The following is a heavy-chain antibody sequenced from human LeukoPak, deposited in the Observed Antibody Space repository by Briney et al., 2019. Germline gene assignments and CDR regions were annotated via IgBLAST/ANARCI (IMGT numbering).Heavy chain of an antibody. V-gene: IGHV1-46*01. J-gene: IGHJ5*02. D-gene: IGHD6-13*01. CDR2: INPSGGST. CDR3: ARDWFDRIAAARQTNNWFDP. CDR1: GYTFTSYY. Sequence: ASVKVSCKASGYTFTSYYMHWVRQAPGQGLEWMGIINPSGGSTSYAQKFQGRVTMTRDTSTSTVYMELSSLRSEDTAVYYCARDWFDRIAAARQTNNWFDPWGQGTLVTVSS.